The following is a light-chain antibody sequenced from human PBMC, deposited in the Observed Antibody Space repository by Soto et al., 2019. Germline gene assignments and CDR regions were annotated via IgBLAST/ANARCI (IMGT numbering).Light chain of an antibody. J-gene: IGKJ1*01. Sequence: IQMTQSHSALSASLGDRFTLTFRASQNIGTSLAWYQQKPGRAPKVLIYDVSTLERGVPSRFSGSQFGSEFTLTISGLQPDDFATYYCQQYSNFATFGQGTKVDI. V-gene: IGKV1-5*01. CDR2: DVS. CDR3: QQYSNFAT. CDR1: QNIGTS.